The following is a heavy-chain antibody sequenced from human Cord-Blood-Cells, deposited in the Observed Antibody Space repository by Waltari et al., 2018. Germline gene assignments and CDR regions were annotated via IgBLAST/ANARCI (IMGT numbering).Heavy chain of an antibody. Sequence: QVQLVQSGAEVKKPGSSVKVSCKASGGTFSSYAISWVRQAPGQGLEWMGGIIPILGRANYAQKCQGRVTITADESTSTAYMELSSLRSEDTAVYYCARVGGSYYAFDIWGQGTMVTVSS. J-gene: IGHJ3*02. D-gene: IGHD1-26*01. CDR1: GGTFSSYA. CDR3: ARVGGSYYAFDI. V-gene: IGHV1-69*11. CDR2: IIPILGRA.